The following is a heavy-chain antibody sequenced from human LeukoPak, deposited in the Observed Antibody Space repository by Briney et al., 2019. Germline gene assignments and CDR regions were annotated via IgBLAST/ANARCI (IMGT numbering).Heavy chain of an antibody. D-gene: IGHD2-8*01. CDR1: GFTFNNYG. V-gene: IGHV3-30*02. CDR2: IRHYGSDK. J-gene: IGHJ4*02. Sequence: GGSLRLSCAASGFTFNNYGMHWVRQTPGKGLEWVAFIRHYGSDKYYADSVKGRFTISRDNSKNMLYLQMDSLRDEGTAIYYCAKDFALLVYRYFFDYWGQGTLVTVSS. CDR3: AKDFALLVYRYFFDY.